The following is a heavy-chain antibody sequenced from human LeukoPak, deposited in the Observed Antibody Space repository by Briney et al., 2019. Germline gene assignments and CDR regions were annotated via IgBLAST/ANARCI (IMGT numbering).Heavy chain of an antibody. CDR1: GYTLTELS. D-gene: IGHD6-19*01. CDR2: FDPAYGKT. Sequence: ASVKVSCKVSGYTLTELSMHWMRQAPGKGLEWMGGFDPAYGKTIYSQNFQGRVTMTEDTSTDTAYMELSSLRSEDTAVYYCARGAVAAPFDYWGQGTLVTVSS. V-gene: IGHV1-24*01. CDR3: ARGAVAAPFDY. J-gene: IGHJ4*02.